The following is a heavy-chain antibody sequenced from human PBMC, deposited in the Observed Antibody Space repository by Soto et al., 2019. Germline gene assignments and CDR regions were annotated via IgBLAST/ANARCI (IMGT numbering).Heavy chain of an antibody. V-gene: IGHV4-34*01. J-gene: IGHJ4*02. D-gene: IGHD3-10*01. CDR3: ARGGMD. CDR1: RGSFSGYS. Sequence: PSETLSLTCAACRGSFSGYSWSWTRQPPGKGLEWIGEIHQNGGINYNPSLKSRVTISVDMSKNDFSLRLTSVTAADTAIYYCARGGMDWGQGSLVTVS. CDR2: IHQNGGI.